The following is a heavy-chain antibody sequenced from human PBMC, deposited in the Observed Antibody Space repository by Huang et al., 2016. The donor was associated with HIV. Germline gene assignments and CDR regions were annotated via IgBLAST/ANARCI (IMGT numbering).Heavy chain of an antibody. CDR2: IIPIFGTA. CDR1: GGTFSSSA. J-gene: IGHJ4*02. CDR3: ARVESRRYYDSSGYYY. V-gene: IGHV1-69*01. D-gene: IGHD3-22*01. Sequence: QVQLVQSGAEVKKPGSSVKVSCKASGGTFSSSAISWVRQAPGQGLEWIGGIIPIFGTANYAQEFQGRVKITADESTSTAYMELSSLRSEDTAVYYCARVESRRYYDSSGYYYWGQGTLVTVSS.